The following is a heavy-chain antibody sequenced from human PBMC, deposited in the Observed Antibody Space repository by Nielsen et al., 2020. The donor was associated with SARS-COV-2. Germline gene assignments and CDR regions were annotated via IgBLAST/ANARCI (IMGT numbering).Heavy chain of an antibody. D-gene: IGHD2/OR15-2a*01. CDR3: ARKIYGWFDP. CDR2: IWYDGSNK. Sequence: GESLKISCAASGFTFSSYGMHWVRQAPGKGLEWVAVIWYDGSNKYYADSVKGRFTISRDNSKNTLYLQMNSLRAEDTAVYYCARKIYGWFDPWGQGTLVTVSS. J-gene: IGHJ5*02. V-gene: IGHV3-33*01. CDR1: GFTFSSYG.